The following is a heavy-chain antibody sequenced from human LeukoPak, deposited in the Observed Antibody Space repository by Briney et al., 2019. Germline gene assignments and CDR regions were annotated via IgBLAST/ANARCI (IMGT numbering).Heavy chain of an antibody. CDR1: GFTFSSCS. D-gene: IGHD2-2*01. J-gene: IGHJ5*02. Sequence: TGGSLRLSCAASGFTFSSCSMNWVRQAPGKGLEWVSSISSSSSYIYYADSVKGRFTISRDNAKNSLYLQMNSLRAEDTAVYYCARELTHIVVIPAAPNWFDPWGQGTLVTVSS. CDR2: ISSSSSYI. V-gene: IGHV3-21*01. CDR3: ARELTHIVVIPAAPNWFDP.